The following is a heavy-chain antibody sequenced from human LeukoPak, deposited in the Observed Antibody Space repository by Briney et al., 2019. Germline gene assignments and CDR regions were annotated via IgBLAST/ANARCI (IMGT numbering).Heavy chain of an antibody. CDR1: GFTFSDYY. Sequence: GSLRLSCAASGFTFSDYYMSWIRQPPGKGLEWIGSMYSSGSTYYNPSLKSRVTISVDTSKSQFSLKLSSVTAADTAVYYCARGPPDCSSTSCYALDVLEIWGQGQWSPSLQ. CDR3: ARGPPDCSSTSCYALDVLEI. CDR2: MYSSGST. D-gene: IGHD2-2*01. J-gene: IGHJ3*02. V-gene: IGHV4-38-2*01.